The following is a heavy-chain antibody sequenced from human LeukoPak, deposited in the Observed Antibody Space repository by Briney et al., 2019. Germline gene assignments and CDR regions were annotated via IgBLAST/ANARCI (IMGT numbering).Heavy chain of an antibody. CDR3: TREGYGTFDM. Sequence: GGSLRLSCAASGFSLSNASIKWVRQAPGEGLEWVGLIKNKADRGTTEYAAPVKDRFTVSRDDSKNTVYLQMGSLRTEDTAIYYCTREGYGTFDMWGQGTMVTVSS. CDR2: IKNKADRGTT. CDR1: GFSLSNAS. V-gene: IGHV3-15*01. J-gene: IGHJ3*02. D-gene: IGHD2-15*01.